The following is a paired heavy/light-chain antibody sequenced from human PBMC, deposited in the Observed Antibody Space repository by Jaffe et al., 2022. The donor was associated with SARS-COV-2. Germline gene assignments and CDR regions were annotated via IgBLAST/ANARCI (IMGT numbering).Heavy chain of an antibody. CDR3: AKGGFYGMDV. Sequence: EMQLVESGGGLAQPGGSLRLSCAASGFIFSSHWMHWVRQAPGKGLVWVTRIDYDGSTTRYADSVKGRFTISRDNAKNTLFLQMSSLRAEDTAVYYCAKGGFYGMDVWGQGTTVTVSS. V-gene: IGHV3-74*01. CDR2: IDYDGSTT. CDR1: GFIFSSHW. D-gene: IGHD5-12*01. J-gene: IGHJ6*02.
Light chain of an antibody. V-gene: IGLV2-14*01. CDR3: SSFASGSTWV. CDR1: SSDVGAYNY. Sequence: QSALTQPASVSGSPGQSITISCTGTSSDVGAYNYVSWYQQHPGKVPKFMIYEVSNRPSGVPDRFSGSKSGNTASLTISGLQAEDEADYYCSSFASGSTWVFGGGTKVTVL. J-gene: IGLJ3*02. CDR2: EVS.